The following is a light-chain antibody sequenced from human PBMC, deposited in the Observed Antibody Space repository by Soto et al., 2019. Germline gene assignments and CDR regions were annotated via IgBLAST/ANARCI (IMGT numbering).Light chain of an antibody. CDR3: QQRSNWPPT. Sequence: EIVWTQSPATLSLSPGERATLSCRASQRVSSYLAWYQQKPGQAPRLLIYDASNRATGIPARFSGSGSGTDFTLTISSLEPEDFAVYYCQQRSNWPPTFGQGTRLEI. CDR1: QRVSSY. V-gene: IGKV3-11*01. CDR2: DAS. J-gene: IGKJ5*01.